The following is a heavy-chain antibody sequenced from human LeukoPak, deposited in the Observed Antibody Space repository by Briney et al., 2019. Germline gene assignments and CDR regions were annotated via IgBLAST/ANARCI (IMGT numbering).Heavy chain of an antibody. D-gene: IGHD1-14*01. Sequence: SETLSLTYTVSGGSISSYYWSWIRQPPGKGLEWIGYIYYSGSTNYNPSLKSRVTISVDTSKNQFSLKLSSVTAADTAVYYCARASNLNYGMDVWGQGTTVTVSS. V-gene: IGHV4-59*01. CDR3: ARASNLNYGMDV. J-gene: IGHJ6*02. CDR2: IYYSGST. CDR1: GGSISSYY.